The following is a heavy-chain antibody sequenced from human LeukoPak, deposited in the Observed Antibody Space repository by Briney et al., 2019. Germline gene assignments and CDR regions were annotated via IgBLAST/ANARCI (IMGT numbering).Heavy chain of an antibody. CDR1: GYTFTGDY. CDR3: ARDYASGSYYDY. D-gene: IGHD3-10*01. J-gene: IGHJ4*02. Sequence: ASVKVSCKASGYTFTGDYLHWVRQAPGQGLEWMGWMNPNSGGTNYAQEFQGRVTMTRDTSISTAYMELSRLRSDDTAVYYCARDYASGSYYDYWGQGSLVTVSS. CDR2: MNPNSGGT. V-gene: IGHV1-2*02.